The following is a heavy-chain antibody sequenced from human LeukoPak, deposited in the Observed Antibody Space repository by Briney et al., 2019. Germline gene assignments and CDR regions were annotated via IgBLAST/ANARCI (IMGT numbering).Heavy chain of an antibody. Sequence: SETLSLTCTVSGGSISSYYWSWIRQPPGKGLEWIGYIYYSGSTNYNPSLKSRVTISVDTSKNQFSLKLSSVTAADTAVYYCARDRHYYGMDVWGQGTTVTVSS. CDR1: GGSISSYY. J-gene: IGHJ6*02. V-gene: IGHV4-59*01. CDR2: IYYSGST. CDR3: ARDRHYYGMDV.